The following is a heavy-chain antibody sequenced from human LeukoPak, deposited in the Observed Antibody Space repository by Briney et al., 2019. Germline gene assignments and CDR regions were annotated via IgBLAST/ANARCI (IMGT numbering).Heavy chain of an antibody. CDR3: ARYVVRGPGGYYYYMDV. CDR1: GGSISSSSYY. D-gene: IGHD3-10*01. V-gene: IGHV4-39*07. Sequence: PSETLSLTCTVSGGSISSSSYYWGWIRQPPGKGLEWIGSIYYSGSTYYNPSLKSRVTISVDTSKNQFSLKLSSVTAADTAVYYCARYVVRGPGGYYYYMDVWGKGTTVTISS. J-gene: IGHJ6*03. CDR2: IYYSGST.